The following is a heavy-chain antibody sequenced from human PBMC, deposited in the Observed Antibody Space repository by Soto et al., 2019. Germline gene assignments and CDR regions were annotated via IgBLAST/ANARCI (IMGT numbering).Heavy chain of an antibody. CDR2: ISGSGGST. J-gene: IGHJ5*02. CDR3: AKDQGPRKDRFRIVVVPAASGFDP. D-gene: IGHD2-2*01. CDR1: GFTFSSYA. Sequence: GGSLRLSCAASGFTFSSYAMSWVRQAPGKWLEWVSAISGSGGSTYYADSVKGRFTISRDNSKNTLYLQMNSLRAEDTAVYYCAKDQGPRKDRFRIVVVPAASGFDPWGQGTLVTVSS. V-gene: IGHV3-23*01.